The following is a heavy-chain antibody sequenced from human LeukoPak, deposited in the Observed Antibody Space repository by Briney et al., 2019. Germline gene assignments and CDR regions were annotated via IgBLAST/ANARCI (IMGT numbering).Heavy chain of an antibody. CDR3: ARPSQIGYYYDSSGYYFDY. V-gene: IGHV4-59*01. J-gene: IGHJ4*02. CDR2: IYYSGST. Sequence: SETLSLTCTVSGGSISSYYWSWIRQPPGKGLEWIGYIYYSGSTNYNPSLKSRVTISVDTSKNQFSLKLSSVTAADTAVYYCARPSQIGYYYDSSGYYFDYWGQGTLVTVSS. D-gene: IGHD3-22*01. CDR1: GGSISSYY.